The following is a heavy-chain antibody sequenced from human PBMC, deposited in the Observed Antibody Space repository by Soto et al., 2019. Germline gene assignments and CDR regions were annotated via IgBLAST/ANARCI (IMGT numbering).Heavy chain of an antibody. V-gene: IGHV1-69*13. Sequence: VMVSCKASGGTFSSYAISWVRQAPGQGLEWMGGIIPIFGTANYAQKFQGRVTITADESTSTAYMELSSLRSEDTAVYYCARDPTRDGFDAFDIWGQGTMVTVSS. CDR2: IIPIFGTA. CDR3: ARDPTRDGFDAFDI. D-gene: IGHD5-12*01. J-gene: IGHJ3*02. CDR1: GGTFSSYA.